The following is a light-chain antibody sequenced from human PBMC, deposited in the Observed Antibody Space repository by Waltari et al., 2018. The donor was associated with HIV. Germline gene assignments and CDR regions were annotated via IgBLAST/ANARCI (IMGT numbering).Light chain of an antibody. CDR3: MIWHSASVV. Sequence: QAVLTQPSSLSASPGASASLTCTLRSGINVGTYRIYWYQQKPVSPPQYLLMYKSDSDNQQGSGVPSRFSGSKDASANAGILLISGLQSEDEADYYCMIWHSASVVFGGGTRLTVL. CDR1: SGINVGTYR. V-gene: IGLV5-45*02. CDR2: YKSDSDN. J-gene: IGLJ2*01.